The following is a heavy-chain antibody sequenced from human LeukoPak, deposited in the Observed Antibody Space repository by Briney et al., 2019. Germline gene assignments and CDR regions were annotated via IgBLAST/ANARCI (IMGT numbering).Heavy chain of an antibody. CDR3: ARDMDYYDNSGSLSGP. J-gene: IGHJ5*02. D-gene: IGHD3-22*01. V-gene: IGHV1-18*01. Sequence: ASVKVSCKASGYTFTSYGISWVRQAPGQGLEWMGWTSAYNGNTNYAQKLQGRVTMTTDTSTSTAYMELRSLRSDDTAVYYCARDMDYYDNSGSLSGPWGQGTLVTVSS. CDR1: GYTFTSYG. CDR2: TSAYNGNT.